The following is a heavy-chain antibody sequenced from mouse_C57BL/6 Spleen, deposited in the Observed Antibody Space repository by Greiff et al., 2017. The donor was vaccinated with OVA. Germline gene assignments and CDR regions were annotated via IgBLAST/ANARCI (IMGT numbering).Heavy chain of an antibody. D-gene: IGHD1-1*01. J-gene: IGHJ4*01. CDR1: GYAFSSYW. Sequence: VQLQESGAELVKPGASVKISCKASGYAFSSYWMNWVKQRPGKGLEWIGQIYPGDGDTNYNGKFKGKATLTADKSSSTAYMQLSSLTSEDSAVYFCARWDYYGSSYDAMDYWGQGTSVTVSS. CDR2: IYPGDGDT. V-gene: IGHV1-80*01. CDR3: ARWDYYGSSYDAMDY.